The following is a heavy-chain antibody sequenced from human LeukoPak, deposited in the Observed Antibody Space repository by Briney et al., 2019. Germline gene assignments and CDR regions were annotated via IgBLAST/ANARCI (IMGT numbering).Heavy chain of an antibody. Sequence: SETLSLTCAVYGGSFSGYYWSWIRQPPGKGLEWIGEINHSGSTNYNPSLKSRVTISVDTSKNQFSLKLSSVTAADTAVYYCASAGGWYGGVDYWGQGTLVTVSS. J-gene: IGHJ4*02. CDR3: ASAGGWYGGVDY. V-gene: IGHV4-34*01. CDR1: GGSFSGYY. D-gene: IGHD6-19*01. CDR2: INHSGST.